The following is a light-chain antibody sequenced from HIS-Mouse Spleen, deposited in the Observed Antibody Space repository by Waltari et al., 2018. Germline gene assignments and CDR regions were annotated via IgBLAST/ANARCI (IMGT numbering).Light chain of an antibody. Sequence: QSALTQPASVSGSPGQSITISCTGTSSDVGGYNYVSWYQQHPGKAPKPMIYDVSNRPSGVSNRFSGSKSGNTASLTISGLQAEDEADYYCSSYTSSSTEVFGGGTK. CDR3: SSYTSSSTEV. V-gene: IGLV2-14*03. CDR2: DVS. CDR1: SSDVGGYNY. J-gene: IGLJ2*01.